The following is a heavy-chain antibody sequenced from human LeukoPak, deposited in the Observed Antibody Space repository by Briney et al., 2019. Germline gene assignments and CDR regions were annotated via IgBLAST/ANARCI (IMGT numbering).Heavy chain of an antibody. D-gene: IGHD3-22*01. CDR2: ISYDGSNK. J-gene: IGHJ4*02. Sequence: PGGSLRLSCAASGFTFSSYGMHWVRQAPGKGLEWVAVISYDGSNKYYADSVKGRFTSSRDNSKNTLYLQMNSLRAEDTAVYYCARDYCDSSGYYPWGYWGQGTLVTVSS. CDR1: GFTFSSYG. CDR3: ARDYCDSSGYYPWGY. V-gene: IGHV3-30*03.